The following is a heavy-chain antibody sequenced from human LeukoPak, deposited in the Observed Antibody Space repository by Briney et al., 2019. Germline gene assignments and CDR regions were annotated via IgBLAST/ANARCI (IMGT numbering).Heavy chain of an antibody. Sequence: PGGSLRLSCAASGFTFTNSDMTWVRQAPGQGLEWISYITSSGVAIYYADSVKGRFTISRDNAKNSLYLQMNSLRDEDTAVYYCARRYGYFDYWGQGTLVTVSS. CDR2: ITSSGVAI. D-gene: IGHD3-10*01. J-gene: IGHJ4*02. CDR1: GFTFTNSD. V-gene: IGHV3-48*02. CDR3: ARRYGYFDY.